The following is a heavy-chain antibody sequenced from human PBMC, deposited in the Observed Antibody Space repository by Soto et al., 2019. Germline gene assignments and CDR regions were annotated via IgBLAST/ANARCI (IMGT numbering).Heavy chain of an antibody. CDR2: IGTAGDT. V-gene: IGHV3-13*01. D-gene: IGHD2-15*01. Sequence: EVQLVESGGGLVQPGGSLRLSCAASGFTFSSYDMHWVRQATGKGLEWVSAIGTAGDTYYPGSVKGRFTISRENAKNPLLLQMRGQRARDTTLYYCEREVIEVAVVARLWKGRVYWFDHCDQGTLVTVS. CDR1: GFTFSSYD. J-gene: IGHJ5*02. CDR3: EREVIEVAVVARLWKGRVYWFDH.